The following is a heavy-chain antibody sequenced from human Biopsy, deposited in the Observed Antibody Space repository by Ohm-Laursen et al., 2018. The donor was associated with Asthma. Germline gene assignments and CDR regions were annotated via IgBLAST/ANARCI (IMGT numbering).Heavy chain of an antibody. CDR1: GGTFSRYA. V-gene: IGHV1-69*05. D-gene: IGHD1-26*01. J-gene: IGHJ4*02. CDR2: IIPVFGTS. Sequence: VASVKVSCKASGGTFSRYAISWVRQAPGQGLEWMGGIIPVFGTSNYARKFQGRVTMTTDTSTSTAYMELRSLRSDDTAVYYCARDGPVGAPSDYWGQGTLVTVSS. CDR3: ARDGPVGAPSDY.